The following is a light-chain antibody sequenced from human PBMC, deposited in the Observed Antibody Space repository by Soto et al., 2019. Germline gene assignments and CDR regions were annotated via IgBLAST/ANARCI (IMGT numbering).Light chain of an antibody. CDR1: SSNIGAGYD. CDR2: GNS. Sequence: QLVLTQPPSVSGAPGQRVTISCTGSSSNIGAGYDVHWYQQLPGTAPKLLIYGNSNRPSGVPDRFSGSKSGTSASLAITGLQAEDEADYYCQSYDSSRSGSRVFGGGTKLTVL. V-gene: IGLV1-40*01. CDR3: QSYDSSRSGSRV. J-gene: IGLJ3*02.